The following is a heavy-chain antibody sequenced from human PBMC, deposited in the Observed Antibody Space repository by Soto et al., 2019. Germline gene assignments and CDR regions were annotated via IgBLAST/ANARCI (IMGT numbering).Heavy chain of an antibody. D-gene: IGHD6-13*01. Sequence: GGSLRLSCAASGFTFSSYAMSWVRQAPGKGLEWVSAISGSGGSTYYADSVKGRFTISRDNSKNTLYLQMNSLRAEDTAVYYCAKGDSSSWKSGAWFDPWGQGTLVTVSS. J-gene: IGHJ5*02. V-gene: IGHV3-23*01. CDR3: AKGDSSSWKSGAWFDP. CDR1: GFTFSSYA. CDR2: ISGSGGST.